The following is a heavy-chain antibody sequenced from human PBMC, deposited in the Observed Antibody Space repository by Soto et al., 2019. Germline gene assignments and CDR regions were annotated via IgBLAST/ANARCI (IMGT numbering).Heavy chain of an antibody. CDR3: ARVSGSYYEFDY. Sequence: QVQLQESGPGLVKPSQTLSLTCTVSGGSIRSGDYYWSWIRQPPGKGLEWIGYIYYSGITYYNPSLRSPVTISVDTSKNQFSLKLTSVTAADTAVYYGARVSGSYYEFDYWGQGTLVTVSS. J-gene: IGHJ4*02. CDR1: GGSIRSGDYY. CDR2: IYYSGIT. V-gene: IGHV4-30-4*01. D-gene: IGHD1-26*01.